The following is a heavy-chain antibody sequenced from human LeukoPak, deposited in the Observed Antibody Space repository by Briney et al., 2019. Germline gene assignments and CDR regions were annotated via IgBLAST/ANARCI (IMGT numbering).Heavy chain of an antibody. CDR3: AKDRETTSSGTFDY. J-gene: IGHJ4*02. CDR1: GFTFSSYG. D-gene: IGHD1-1*01. Sequence: PGRSLRLSCAASGFTFSSYGMHCVRQAPGKGLEWVAFIAEDGSNEKYTDSVKGRFTISRDNSNNTLYLRMNSLRAEDTGVYYCAKDRETTSSGTFDYWGQGTLVTVSS. V-gene: IGHV3-30*18. CDR2: IAEDGSNE.